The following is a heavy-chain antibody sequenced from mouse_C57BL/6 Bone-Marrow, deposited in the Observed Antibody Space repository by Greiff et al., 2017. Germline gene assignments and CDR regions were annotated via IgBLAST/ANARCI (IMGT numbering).Heavy chain of an antibody. Sequence: EVQRVESGGGLVKPGGSLKLSCAASGMHWVRQAPEKGLEWVAYISSGSSTIYYADTVKGRFTISRDNATNTLFLQMSSLRSEDTAMYYCARLHYGSSYGAMDYWGQGTSVTVSS. CDR2: ISSGSSTI. D-gene: IGHD1-1*01. J-gene: IGHJ4*01. V-gene: IGHV5-17*01. CDR1: G. CDR3: ARLHYGSSYGAMDY.